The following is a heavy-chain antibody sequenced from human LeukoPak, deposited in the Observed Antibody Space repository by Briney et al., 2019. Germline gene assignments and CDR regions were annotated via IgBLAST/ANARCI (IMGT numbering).Heavy chain of an antibody. V-gene: IGHV4-39*01. Sequence: SETLSLTCTVSGGSISSDTYYWPWPRQPPGRGLEWIGSVSYGGSTFYNPSLKSRVIISRSTSRSQFFLKLSAVTATDTGLYYCARVFKSTDYVDYWGQGTLVSVSS. D-gene: IGHD1-26*01. CDR2: VSYGGST. CDR1: GGSISSDTYY. CDR3: ARVFKSTDYVDY. J-gene: IGHJ4*02.